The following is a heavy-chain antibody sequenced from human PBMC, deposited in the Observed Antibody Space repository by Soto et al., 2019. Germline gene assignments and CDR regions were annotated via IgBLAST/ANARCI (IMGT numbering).Heavy chain of an antibody. CDR2: IYYSGIT. D-gene: IGHD3-22*01. Sequence: SETLSLTCTVSGGSISSGGYYWSWIRQHPGKGLEWIGYIYYSGITYYNPSLKSRVTISVDMSKNQFSLKLSSVTAADTAVYYCARLGGYYQALDSWGQGTLVTVSS. CDR1: GGSISSGGYY. CDR3: ARLGGYYQALDS. J-gene: IGHJ4*02. V-gene: IGHV4-31*03.